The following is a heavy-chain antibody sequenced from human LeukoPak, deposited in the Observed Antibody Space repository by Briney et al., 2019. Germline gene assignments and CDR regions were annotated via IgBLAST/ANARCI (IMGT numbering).Heavy chain of an antibody. Sequence: SETLSLTCTVSGGSISSYYWSWIRQPLGKGLEWIGYVYYSGRTNSNPSLKSRVTISVDTSKNQFSLKLSSVTAADTAVYYCARTFSESYYYYGMDVWGQGTTVTVSS. V-gene: IGHV4-59*01. CDR3: ARTFSESYYYYGMDV. CDR1: GGSISSYY. D-gene: IGHD1-26*01. J-gene: IGHJ6*02. CDR2: VYYSGRT.